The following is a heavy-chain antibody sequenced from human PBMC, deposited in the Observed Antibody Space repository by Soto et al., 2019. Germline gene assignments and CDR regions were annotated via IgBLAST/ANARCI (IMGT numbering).Heavy chain of an antibody. CDR2: ISSSSTYV. V-gene: IGHV3-21*01. CDR3: ARDLYGDYCREV. D-gene: IGHD4-17*01. Sequence: EVQLVESGGGLVTPGGSLRLSCAASGFTFSRFSMNWVRQAPGKGLEWVSSISSSSTYVYYADSVKGRFTISRDSAQNSLFLQMNGLRAGDTAVYYCARDLYGDYCREVWAKGPRSPSP. J-gene: IGHJ6*03. CDR1: GFTFSRFS.